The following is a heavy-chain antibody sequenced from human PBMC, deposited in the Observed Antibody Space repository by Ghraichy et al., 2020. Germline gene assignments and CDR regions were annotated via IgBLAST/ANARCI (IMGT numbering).Heavy chain of an antibody. CDR1: GGSISSGGYS. D-gene: IGHD5-18*01. J-gene: IGHJ2*01. CDR3: ARATDTAMVEKANWYFDL. V-gene: IGHV4-30-2*01. Sequence: SETLSLTCAVSGGSISSGGYSWSWIRQPPGKGLEWIGYIYHSGSTYYNPSLKSRVTISVDRSKNQFSLKLSSVTAADTAVYYCARATDTAMVEKANWYFDLWGRGTLVTVSS. CDR2: IYHSGST.